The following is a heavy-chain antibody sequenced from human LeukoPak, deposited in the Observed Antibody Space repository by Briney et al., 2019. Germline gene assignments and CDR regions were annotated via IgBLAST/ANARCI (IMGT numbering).Heavy chain of an antibody. Sequence: GGSLRLSCAASGFTFSDDYMSWIRQAPGKGLEWVSYISSSGSSIYYGDSVKGRFTISRDNAKNSLYLKMNSLRADDTAMYYCARLKYTSSWHYFFDDWGQGTLVTVSS. V-gene: IGHV3-11*04. CDR2: ISSSGSSI. CDR1: GFTFSDDY. CDR3: ARLKYTSSWHYFFDD. J-gene: IGHJ4*02. D-gene: IGHD6-13*01.